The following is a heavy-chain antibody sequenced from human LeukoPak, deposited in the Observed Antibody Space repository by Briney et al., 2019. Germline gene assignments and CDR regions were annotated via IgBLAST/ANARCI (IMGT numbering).Heavy chain of an antibody. J-gene: IGHJ6*02. D-gene: IGHD6-19*01. V-gene: IGHV3-23*01. Sequence: GGSLRLSCAASGFTFSSYAMSWVRQAPGKGLEWVSAISGSGGRTDYADSVKGRFTISRDNSKNTLYLQMNSLRAEDTAVYYCARDIIAVAGRSYYYYGMDVWGQGTTVTVSS. CDR1: GFTFSSYA. CDR3: ARDIIAVAGRSYYYYGMDV. CDR2: ISGSGGRT.